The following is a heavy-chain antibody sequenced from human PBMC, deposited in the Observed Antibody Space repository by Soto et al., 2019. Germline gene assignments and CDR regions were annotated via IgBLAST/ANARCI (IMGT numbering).Heavy chain of an antibody. CDR3: ATFGYNTCWYNY. V-gene: IGHV4-39*01. J-gene: IGHJ4*02. CDR2: IYYTGRT. D-gene: IGHD6-19*01. Sequence: QLQLQESGPGLVKPSETLSLTCTVSGDSISSSHYYCAWIRQPPGKGPGCIGSIYYTGRTYYNPSLRSRITLSVDTSKNQFSMKLSSVDAAATAVYYCATFGYNTCWYNYWVQGAMVTVSS. CDR1: GDSISSSHYY.